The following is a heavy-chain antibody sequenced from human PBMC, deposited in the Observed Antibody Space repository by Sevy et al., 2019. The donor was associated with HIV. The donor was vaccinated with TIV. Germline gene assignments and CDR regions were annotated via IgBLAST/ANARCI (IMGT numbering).Heavy chain of an antibody. D-gene: IGHD3-10*01. CDR2: ISSSSSYI. CDR1: GFTFSSYS. CDR3: AGAGPVWLGELLSPFYYYYGMDV. J-gene: IGHJ6*02. V-gene: IGHV3-21*01. Sequence: GGSLRLSCAASGFTFSSYSMNWVRQAPGKGLEWVSSISSSSSYIYYADSVKGRFTISRDNAKNSLYLQMNSLRAEDMAEYYCAGAGPVWLGELLSPFYYYYGMDVWGQGTTVTVSS.